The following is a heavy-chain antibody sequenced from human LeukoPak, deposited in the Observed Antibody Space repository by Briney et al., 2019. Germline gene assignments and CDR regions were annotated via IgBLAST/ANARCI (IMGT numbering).Heavy chain of an antibody. V-gene: IGHV3-21*01. Sequence: GGSLRLSCAASGFTFSSYSMNWVRQAPGKGLEWVSSISSSSSYIYYADSVKGRFTISRDNTKNSLYLQMNSLRAEDTAVYYCARDFHDYGDYWGQGTLVTVSS. CDR2: ISSSSSYI. D-gene: IGHD2/OR15-2a*01. J-gene: IGHJ4*02. CDR3: ARDFHDYGDY. CDR1: GFTFSSYS.